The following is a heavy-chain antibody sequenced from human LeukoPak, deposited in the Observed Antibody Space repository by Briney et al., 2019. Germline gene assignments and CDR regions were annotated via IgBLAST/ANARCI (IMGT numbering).Heavy chain of an antibody. J-gene: IGHJ6*03. CDR2: MNPDSGNT. D-gene: IGHD3-22*01. CDR1: GYTFTSYD. V-gene: IGHV1-8*01. CDR3: ARSEGSSSGYYYRYYYYYYMDV. Sequence: GASVKVSCKASGYTFTSYDINWVRQATGQGLEWMGWMNPDSGNTGYAQKFQGRVTMTRNTSISTACMELSSLRSEDTAVYYCARSEGSSSGYYYRYYYYYYMDVWGKGTTVTVSS.